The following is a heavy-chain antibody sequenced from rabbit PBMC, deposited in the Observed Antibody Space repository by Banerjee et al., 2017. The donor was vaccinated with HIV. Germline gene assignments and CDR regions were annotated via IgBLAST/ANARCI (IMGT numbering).Heavy chain of an antibody. CDR3: ARDLAGAIGWNFVL. J-gene: IGHJ4*01. V-gene: IGHV1S45*01. Sequence: QEQVEESGGDLVKPEGSLTLTCTASGFSFSNKYVMCWVRQAPGKGLEWIGCINTSSGNTVYASWAKGRFTISKTSSTTVTLQMTSLTAADTATYFCARDLAGAIGWNFVLWGPGTLVTVS. CDR2: INTSSGNT. D-gene: IGHD4-1*01. CDR1: GFSFSNKYV.